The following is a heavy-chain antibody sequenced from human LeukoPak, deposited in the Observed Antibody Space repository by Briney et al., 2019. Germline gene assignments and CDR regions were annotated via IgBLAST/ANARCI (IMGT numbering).Heavy chain of an antibody. Sequence: GGSLRLSCAASGFTFSSYAMSWVRQAPGKGLEWVAFIRYDGSNKYYADSAKGRFTISRDNSKNTLYLQMNSLRAEDTAVYYCAKVGSKYYGSYYYGMDVWGQGTTVTVSS. CDR1: GFTFSSYA. CDR3: AKVGSKYYGSYYYGMDV. J-gene: IGHJ6*02. D-gene: IGHD3-10*01. CDR2: IRYDGSNK. V-gene: IGHV3-30*02.